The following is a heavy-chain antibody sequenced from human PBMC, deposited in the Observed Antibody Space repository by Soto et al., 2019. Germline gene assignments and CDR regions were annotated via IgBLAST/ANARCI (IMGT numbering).Heavy chain of an antibody. Sequence: EVQLLESGGGLVQPGGSQRLSCAASGFTFSSYAMSWVRQAPGKGLEWVSAISGSGGSTYYADSVKGRFTISRDNSKNTLYLQMNSLRAEDTAVYYCARGDTVTKYWYFDLWGRGTLVTVSS. J-gene: IGHJ2*01. CDR3: ARGDTVTKYWYFDL. CDR2: ISGSGGST. CDR1: GFTFSSYA. V-gene: IGHV3-23*01. D-gene: IGHD4-17*01.